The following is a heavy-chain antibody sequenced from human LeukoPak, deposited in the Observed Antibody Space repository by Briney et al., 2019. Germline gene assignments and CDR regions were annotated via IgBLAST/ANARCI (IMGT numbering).Heavy chain of an antibody. V-gene: IGHV4-59*08. Sequence: PGTLSLSCAVSRGSISSYYRSWIRQPPGKGLGWIGHIFFSVITNYKPSLKSRVTISVDPSKNRFSLKLRAVTAADTAVYYCARHSPGYSFFDPWGQGTLVTVSS. CDR3: ARHSPGYSFFDP. J-gene: IGHJ5*02. D-gene: IGHD2-15*01. CDR1: RGSISSYY. CDR2: IFFSVIT.